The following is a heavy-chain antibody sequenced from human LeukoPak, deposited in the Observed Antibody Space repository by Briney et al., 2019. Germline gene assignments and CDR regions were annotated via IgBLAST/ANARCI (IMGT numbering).Heavy chain of an antibody. D-gene: IGHD3-16*01. CDR3: AGRRVLDASFDY. CDR2: IYSSDNT. V-gene: IGHV3-66*02. CDR1: GFTVSGNY. Sequence: GGSLRLSCAASGFTVSGNYMSWVRQAPGKGLEWVSVIYSSDNTYYIDSVKGRFNISRDNSKNTLYLQMNSLRAEDTAVYYCAGRRVLDASFDYWGQGTLVTVSS. J-gene: IGHJ4*02.